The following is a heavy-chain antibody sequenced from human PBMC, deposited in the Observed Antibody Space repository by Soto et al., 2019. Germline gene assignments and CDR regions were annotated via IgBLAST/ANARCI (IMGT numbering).Heavy chain of an antibody. V-gene: IGHV3-49*03. Sequence: GGSLRLSCTASGFTFGDYPMSWFRQAPGKGLEWVGFIRSQAYGGTTEYAASVKGRFTISRDDSKSIAYLQMNSLKPEDTAVYYCARAGIRTSFDYWGQGTLVTVSS. CDR2: IRSQAYGGTT. CDR3: ARAGIRTSFDY. CDR1: GFTFGDYP. D-gene: IGHD2-21*01. J-gene: IGHJ4*02.